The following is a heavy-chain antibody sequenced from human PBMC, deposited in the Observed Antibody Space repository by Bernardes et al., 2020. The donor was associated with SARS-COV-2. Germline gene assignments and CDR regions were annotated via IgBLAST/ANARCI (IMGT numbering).Heavy chain of an antibody. CDR1: GYNFNTQW. D-gene: IGHD6-19*01. Sequence: GWSLNLSCGGSGYNFNTQWVAWVRQVAGTGLEYMGIIYPGDSETKYGPSFQGRVTISADKSINTVYLQWNRLEASDTAMYYCATSPILSGWPFDHWGQGTLITVSS. J-gene: IGHJ4*02. CDR2: IYPGDSET. CDR3: ATSPILSGWPFDH. V-gene: IGHV5-51*01.